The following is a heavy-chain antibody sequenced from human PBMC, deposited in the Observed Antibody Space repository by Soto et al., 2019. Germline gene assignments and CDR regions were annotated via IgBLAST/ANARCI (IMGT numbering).Heavy chain of an antibody. V-gene: IGHV4-31*03. CDR2: IYYSGST. CDR3: ARAWDGYKTYYFDY. CDR1: GGSISSGGYY. D-gene: IGHD5-12*01. J-gene: IGHJ4*02. Sequence: SETLSLTCTVSGGSISSGGYYWSWIRQHPGKGLEWIGYIYYSGSTYYNPSLKSRVTISVDTSKNQFSLKLSSVTAADTAVYYCARAWDGYKTYYFDYWGQGTLVTVSS.